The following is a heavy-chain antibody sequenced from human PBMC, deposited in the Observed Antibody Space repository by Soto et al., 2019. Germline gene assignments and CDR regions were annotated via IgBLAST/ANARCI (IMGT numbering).Heavy chain of an antibody. CDR2: IYYSGST. CDR1: GGSISSYY. V-gene: IGHV4-59*01. D-gene: IGHD2-21*02. CDR3: ARVDIVVVTAILDPYFDY. J-gene: IGHJ4*02. Sequence: SETLSLTCTVSGGSISSYYWSWIRQPPGKGLEWIGYIYYSGSTNYNPSLKSRVTISVDTSKNQFSLKLSSVTAADTAVYYCARVDIVVVTAILDPYFDYWGQGTLVTVSS.